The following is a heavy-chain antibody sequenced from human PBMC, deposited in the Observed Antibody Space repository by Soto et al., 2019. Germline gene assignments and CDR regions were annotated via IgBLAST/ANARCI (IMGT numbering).Heavy chain of an antibody. D-gene: IGHD3-3*01. CDR3: AKDIGFWSGYSPYYYYYMDV. J-gene: IGHJ6*03. V-gene: IGHV3-23*01. Sequence: AQGKGLEWVSAISGSSGSTYYADSVKGRFTISRDNSKNTLYLQMNSLRAEDTAVYYCAKDIGFWSGYSPYYYYYMDVWGKGTTVTVSS. CDR2: ISGSSGST.